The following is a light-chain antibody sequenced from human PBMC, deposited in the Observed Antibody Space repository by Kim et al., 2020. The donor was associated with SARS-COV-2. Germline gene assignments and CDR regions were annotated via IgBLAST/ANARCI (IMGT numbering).Light chain of an antibody. Sequence: QSALTQPASVSGSPGQSITISCTGTTSDVGIYDYVSWYQQHPGKAPKLMIYDVSKRPSGVSNRFSGSKSGITASLTISGLQAEDEADYYCSSYTKSSTLVFGGGTQLTVL. J-gene: IGLJ3*02. CDR3: SSYTKSSTLV. V-gene: IGLV2-14*03. CDR1: TSDVGIYDY. CDR2: DVS.